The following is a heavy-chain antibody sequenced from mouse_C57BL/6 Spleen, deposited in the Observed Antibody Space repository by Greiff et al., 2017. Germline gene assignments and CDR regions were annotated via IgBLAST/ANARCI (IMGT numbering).Heavy chain of an antibody. V-gene: IGHV14-4*01. J-gene: IGHJ1*03. CDR2: IDPENGDT. CDR3: ARSGAYYSNSRYFDV. D-gene: IGHD2-5*01. CDR1: GFNIKDDY. Sequence: VQLQQSGAELVRPGASVKLSCTASGFNIKDDYMHWVKQRPEQGLEWIGWIDPENGDTEYASKFQGKATITADTSSSTAYMQLSSLTSEDSAVYYCARSGAYYSNSRYFDVWGTGTTVTVSS.